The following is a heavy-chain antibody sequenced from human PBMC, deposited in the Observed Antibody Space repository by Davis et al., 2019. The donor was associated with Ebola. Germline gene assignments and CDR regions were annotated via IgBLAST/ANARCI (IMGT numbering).Heavy chain of an antibody. CDR1: GYTFKNYA. Sequence: ASVKVSCKASGYTFKNYAISWVRQAPGQGLEWMGWISAYNGNTNYAQKLQARVTMTTETSTSTAYMELRSLRSDDTAVYYCARGRYTTSSLDYWGQGILVTVSS. J-gene: IGHJ4*02. D-gene: IGHD6-6*01. CDR3: ARGRYTTSSLDY. CDR2: ISAYNGNT. V-gene: IGHV1-18*01.